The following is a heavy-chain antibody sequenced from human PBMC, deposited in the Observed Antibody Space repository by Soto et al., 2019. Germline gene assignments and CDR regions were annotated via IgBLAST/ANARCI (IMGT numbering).Heavy chain of an antibody. CDR1: GGSLRSGGYY. J-gene: IGHJ5*02. CDR2: IYYSGST. Sequence: SETLSLTCTVSGGSLRSGGYYWSWIRQHPGKGLEWIGYIYYSGSTHYNPSLKRRFFISVDTSKNQFSLKLSSVTAADTAVYYCARGTGAWFGEDHTWFDPWGQGTLVT. CDR3: ARGTGAWFGEDHTWFDP. V-gene: IGHV4-31*03. D-gene: IGHD3-10*01.